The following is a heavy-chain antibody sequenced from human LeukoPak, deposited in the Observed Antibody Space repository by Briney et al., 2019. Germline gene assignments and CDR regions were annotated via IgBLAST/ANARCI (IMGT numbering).Heavy chain of an antibody. CDR1: GFTFSNYG. D-gene: IGHD5-24*01. J-gene: IGHJ4*02. V-gene: IGHV3-64*01. Sequence: GRSPRLSCERSGFTFSNYGIHWVRQPPGKGLEYVSAISTNGDSTYYASSVKSRFTISRDNSKNTLYLQMGSLTTEDMAVYYCARDPRWLQLQGLEYWGRGALVIVSS. CDR3: ARDPRWLQLQGLEY. CDR2: ISTNGDST.